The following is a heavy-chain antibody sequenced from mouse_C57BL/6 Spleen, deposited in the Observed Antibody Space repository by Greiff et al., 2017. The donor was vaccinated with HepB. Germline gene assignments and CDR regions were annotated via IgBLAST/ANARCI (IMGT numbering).Heavy chain of an antibody. D-gene: IGHD1-1*01. J-gene: IGHJ1*03. CDR1: GYTFTSYW. Sequence: VQLQQPGAELVKPGASVKLSCKASGYTFTSYWMHWVKQRPGQGLEWIGMIHPNSGSTNYNEKFKSKATLTVDKSSSTAYMQLRSLTSEDSAVYYCASSDITTVGYFDDWGTGTTLTVSS. CDR3: ASSDITTVGYFDD. CDR2: IHPNSGST. V-gene: IGHV1-64*01.